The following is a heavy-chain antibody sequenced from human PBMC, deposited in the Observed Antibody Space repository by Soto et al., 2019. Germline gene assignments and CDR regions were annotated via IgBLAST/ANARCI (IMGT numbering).Heavy chain of an antibody. CDR3: ARGPFRTSAMDG. J-gene: IGHJ6*02. V-gene: IGHV1-69*10. CDR2: TIPALGKT. CDR1: GDNFKKNV. Sequence: GASVKVSCKTSGDNFKKNVFTWVRQAPGQGLEWMGGTIPALGKTHYIEKFQGRVTITVDDATRTVYMEVRDLTSEDTAIYYCARGPFRTSAMDGWGQATTVTVSS. D-gene: IGHD3-3*02.